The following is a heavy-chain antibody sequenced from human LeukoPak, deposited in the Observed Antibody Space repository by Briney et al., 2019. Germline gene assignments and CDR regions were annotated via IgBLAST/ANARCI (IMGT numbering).Heavy chain of an antibody. CDR1: GFTVSSNF. CDR3: AKGLNYYGSGCYYMGY. D-gene: IGHD3-10*01. V-gene: IGHV3-66*02. J-gene: IGHJ4*02. CDR2: IYSEGTT. Sequence: HSGGSLRLSCAASGFTVSSNFMNWVRHAPGEGPEWVSVIYSEGTTYYAGSVKGRFTIPRDNSKNTLYLQMNSLRAEDTAAYYYAKGLNYYGSGCYYMGYWGQGTLVTVSS.